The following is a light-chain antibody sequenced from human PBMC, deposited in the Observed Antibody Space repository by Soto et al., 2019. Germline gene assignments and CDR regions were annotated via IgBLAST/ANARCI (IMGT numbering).Light chain of an antibody. CDR2: ANN. V-gene: IGLV1-40*01. CDR3: QSFDTSLNGYV. CDR1: SSNIGADCD. Sequence: QSALTQPPSVSGAPGQTITISCTGSSSNIGADCDVHWYRQLPGTAPKLLIYANNNRPAGVPDRFSASKSGTSASLAITGLQAEDEADYYCQSFDTSLNGYVFATGTKVTV. J-gene: IGLJ1*01.